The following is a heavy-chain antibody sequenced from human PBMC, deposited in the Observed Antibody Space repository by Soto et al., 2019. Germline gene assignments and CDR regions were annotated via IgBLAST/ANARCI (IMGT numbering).Heavy chain of an antibody. J-gene: IGHJ4*02. CDR1: GITFGSRA. CDR2: ISGSGGST. Sequence: PGGSLRLSCVASGITFGSRAMSWARQAPGKGLEWVSAISGSGGSTYYADPVKGRFTISRDNSKNTLYLQMNSLRAEDTAVYYCAKAHDSSGYRDYWGQGTLVTVSS. V-gene: IGHV3-23*01. D-gene: IGHD3-22*01. CDR3: AKAHDSSGYRDY.